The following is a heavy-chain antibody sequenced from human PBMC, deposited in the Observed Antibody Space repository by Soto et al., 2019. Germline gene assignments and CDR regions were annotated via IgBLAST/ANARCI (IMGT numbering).Heavy chain of an antibody. Sequence: PSETLSLTCTVSGGSISSGDYYWSCIRQPPGKGLEWIGYIYYSGSTYYNPSLKSRVTISVDTSKNQLSLKLSSVTAADLSVYYCARDRDDSRGFDPWGQGTLVTVSS. J-gene: IGHJ5*02. V-gene: IGHV4-30-4*01. CDR1: GGSISSGDYY. CDR2: IYYSGST. CDR3: ARDRDDSRGFDP. D-gene: IGHD3-22*01.